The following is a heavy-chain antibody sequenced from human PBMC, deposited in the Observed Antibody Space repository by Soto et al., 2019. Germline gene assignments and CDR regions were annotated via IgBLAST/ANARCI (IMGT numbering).Heavy chain of an antibody. CDR3: AVAVAVHINSIYYYGMDV. J-gene: IGHJ6*02. V-gene: IGHV6-1*01. Sequence: SQTLSHTCAISGDSVSRHSADWNWIRQSPSRGLEWLGRTYYRSKRYNEYAVSGKSRITINPDTSKNQFSLQLNSVTPEDTAVYYCAVAVAVHINSIYYYGMDVWGQGTSVTVSS. CDR2: TYYRSKRYN. CDR1: GDSVSRHSAD. D-gene: IGHD6-19*01.